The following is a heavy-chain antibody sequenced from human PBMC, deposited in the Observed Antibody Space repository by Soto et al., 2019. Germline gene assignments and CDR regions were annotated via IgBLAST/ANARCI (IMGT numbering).Heavy chain of an antibody. Sequence: ASVKVSCKASGYTFTSYDINWVRQATGQGLEWMGWMNPNSGNTGYAQKFQGRVTMTRNTSISTAYMELSSLRSEDTSVYYCARDGARGSYYHYYYGMDVWGQGTTVTVSS. J-gene: IGHJ6*02. CDR3: ARDGARGSYYHYYYGMDV. CDR1: GYTFTSYD. V-gene: IGHV1-8*01. CDR2: MNPNSGNT. D-gene: IGHD1-26*01.